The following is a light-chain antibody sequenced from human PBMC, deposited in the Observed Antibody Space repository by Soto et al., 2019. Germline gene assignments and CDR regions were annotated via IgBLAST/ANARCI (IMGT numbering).Light chain of an antibody. Sequence: DIEMTQSPSSLSASVGDRVTITCQASQDISKYLNWYQQKPGKPPNLLINDTSTLETGGPSRFSGSGTETDFTITIRGLQPEDIATYYRQQYDNLVTFGGGTKVEIK. CDR3: QQYDNLVT. J-gene: IGKJ4*01. CDR1: QDISKY. V-gene: IGKV1-33*01. CDR2: DTS.